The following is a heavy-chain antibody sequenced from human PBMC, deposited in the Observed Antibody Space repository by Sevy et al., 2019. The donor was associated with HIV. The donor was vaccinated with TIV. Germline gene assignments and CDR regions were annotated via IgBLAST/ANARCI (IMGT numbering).Heavy chain of an antibody. D-gene: IGHD5-12*01. Sequence: SETLSLTCTVSGGSISSGGYYWSWIRQHPGKGLEWIGYIYYSGSTYYNPSLKSRVTISVDTSKNQFSLKLGSVTAADTAVYYWARDQVVATITSTPRRWFDPWGQGTLVTVSS. CDR1: GGSISSGGYY. CDR3: ARDQVVATITSTPRRWFDP. CDR2: IYYSGST. V-gene: IGHV4-31*03. J-gene: IGHJ5*02.